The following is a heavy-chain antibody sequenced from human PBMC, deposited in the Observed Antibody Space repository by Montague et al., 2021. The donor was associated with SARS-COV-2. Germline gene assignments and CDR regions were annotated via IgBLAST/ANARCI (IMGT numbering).Heavy chain of an antibody. J-gene: IGHJ4*02. CDR2: IYTSGTT. D-gene: IGHD5-12*01. CDR3: SRAHSGSWAHLDN. Sequence: TLSLTCTVSGGSISSGSSYWSWIRQPAGKGLEWIGRIYTSGTTDYSFSLKSRVTISVYTSQNQFSLKLTSVTAADTAVYYCSRAHSGSWAHLDNWGQGSLVTVSS. V-gene: IGHV4-61*02. CDR1: GGSISSGSSY.